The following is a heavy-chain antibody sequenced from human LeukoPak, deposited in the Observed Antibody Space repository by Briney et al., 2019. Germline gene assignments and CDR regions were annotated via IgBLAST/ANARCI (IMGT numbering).Heavy chain of an antibody. CDR3: ARADIVGATWGALDI. Sequence: SETLSLTCTVSGGSISSYYWSWIRQPPGKGLEWIGYIYYSGSTNYNPSLKSRVTISVDTSKNQFSLKLSSVTAADTAVYYCARADIVGATWGALDIWGQGTMVTVSS. J-gene: IGHJ3*02. D-gene: IGHD1-26*01. CDR2: IYYSGST. V-gene: IGHV4-59*01. CDR1: GGSISSYY.